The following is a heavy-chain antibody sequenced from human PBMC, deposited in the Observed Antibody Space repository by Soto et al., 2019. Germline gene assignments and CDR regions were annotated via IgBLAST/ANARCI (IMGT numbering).Heavy chain of an antibody. CDR3: ARSIVVVTAADY. J-gene: IGHJ4*02. Sequence: QVQLVQSGAEVKKPGASVKVSCKASGYTFTSYAMHWVRQAPGQRLEWMGWINAGNGNTKYSQKFQGRVTITRDTSASTAYMELSSLRSEDMAAYYCARSIVVVTAADYWGQGTLVTVSS. D-gene: IGHD2-21*02. V-gene: IGHV1-3*01. CDR1: GYTFTSYA. CDR2: INAGNGNT.